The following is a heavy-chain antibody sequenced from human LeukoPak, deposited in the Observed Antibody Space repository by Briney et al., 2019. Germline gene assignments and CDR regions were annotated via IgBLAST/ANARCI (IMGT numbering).Heavy chain of an antibody. CDR2: IWYDGSNK. J-gene: IGHJ5*02. CDR3: ARDYYYDSSGFYAP. Sequence: GRSLRLSCAASGFTFSNSGMHWVRQAPGKGLEWVAVIWYDGSNKYYVDSVKGRFTISRDNSKNTLYLQMNSLRAEDTAVYYCARDYYYDSSGFYAPWGQGTLVTVSS. CDR1: GFTFSNSG. D-gene: IGHD3-22*01. V-gene: IGHV3-33*01.